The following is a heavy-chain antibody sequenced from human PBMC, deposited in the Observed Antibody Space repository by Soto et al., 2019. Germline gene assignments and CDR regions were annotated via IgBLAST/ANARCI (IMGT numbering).Heavy chain of an antibody. CDR1: GGSISSYY. CDR2: IYYSGST. CDR3: ARHVDCSGGSCYPNNWFDP. D-gene: IGHD2-15*01. J-gene: IGHJ5*02. V-gene: IGHV4-59*08. Sequence: PSETLSLTCTVSGGSISSYYWSWIRQPPGKGLEWIGYIYYSGSTNYNPSLKSRVTISVDTSKNQFSLKLSSVTAADTAVYYCARHVDCSGGSCYPNNWFDPWGQGTLVTVSS.